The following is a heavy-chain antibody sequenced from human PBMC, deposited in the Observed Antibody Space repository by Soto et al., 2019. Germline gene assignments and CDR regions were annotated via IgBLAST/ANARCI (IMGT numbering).Heavy chain of an antibody. D-gene: IGHD6-13*01. J-gene: IGHJ4*02. V-gene: IGHV3-30*18. CDR2: ISYDGSNK. CDR3: AKGWAPTAAGGIDY. CDR1: GFTFSSYG. Sequence: QVQLVESGGGVVQPGRSLRLSCAASGFTFSSYGMHWVRQAPGKGLEWVAVISYDGSNKYYADSVKGRFTISRDNSKNTLYLQMNSLRAEDTAVYYCAKGWAPTAAGGIDYWGQGTLVTVSS.